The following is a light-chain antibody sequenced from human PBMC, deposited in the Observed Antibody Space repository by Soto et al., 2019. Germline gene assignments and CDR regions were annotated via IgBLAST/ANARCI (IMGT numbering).Light chain of an antibody. CDR3: QQYNKWPLT. Sequence: EIMMTQSPGTLSASPGERATLSCRASQSVSSNLAWYQQKPGQAPRLLIYAVSTMATGIPARFSGSGSGTEFTLTISSLQSEDFAVYYCQQYNKWPLTFGKGTKVEIK. CDR1: QSVSSN. V-gene: IGKV3-15*01. J-gene: IGKJ1*01. CDR2: AVS.